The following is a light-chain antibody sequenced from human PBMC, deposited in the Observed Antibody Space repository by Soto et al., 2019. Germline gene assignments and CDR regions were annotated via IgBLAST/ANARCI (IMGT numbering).Light chain of an antibody. J-gene: IGKJ5*01. Sequence: EIVMTQSPATLSVSPGERATLSDRASQSVSSNLAWYQQTPGQAPRLLIYGASTRATGIPARFSGSGSGTDSTLTISSLQSEDFAVYYCQQYNNWITFGQGTRLEIK. CDR2: GAS. V-gene: IGKV3-15*01. CDR1: QSVSSN. CDR3: QQYNNWIT.